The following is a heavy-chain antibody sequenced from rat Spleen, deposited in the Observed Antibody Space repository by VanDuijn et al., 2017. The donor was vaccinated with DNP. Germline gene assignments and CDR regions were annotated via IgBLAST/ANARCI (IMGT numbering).Heavy chain of an antibody. CDR1: GFTFSDYD. J-gene: IGHJ2*01. D-gene: IGHD4-3*01. Sequence: EVQLVESGGGLVQPGRSLKLSCAASGFTFSDYDMAWVRQAPSKGLEWVACMSPTTRSSYYRDSVRGRITVSRDDSTSTLYLQMDSLRSEDTATYYGTRGGTYYFGYWGQGVLVTVSS. CDR2: MSPTTRSS. V-gene: IGHV5-27*01. CDR3: TRGGTYYFGY.